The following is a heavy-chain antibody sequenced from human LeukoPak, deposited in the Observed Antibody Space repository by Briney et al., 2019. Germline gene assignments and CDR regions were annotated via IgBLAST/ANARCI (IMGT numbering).Heavy chain of an antibody. CDR2: IYTSGST. Sequence: PSEPLSLTCTVSGYSISSGYYWSWIRQPAGKGLEWIGRIYTSGSTNYNPSLKSRVTISVDTSKNQFSLKLRSVTAADTAVYYCARDGGSWFDPWGQGTLVTVSS. V-gene: IGHV4-61*02. J-gene: IGHJ5*02. CDR1: GYSISSGYY. D-gene: IGHD6-25*01. CDR3: ARDGGSWFDP.